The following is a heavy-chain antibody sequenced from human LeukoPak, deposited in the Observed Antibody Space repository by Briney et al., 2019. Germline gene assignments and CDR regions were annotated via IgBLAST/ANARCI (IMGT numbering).Heavy chain of an antibody. V-gene: IGHV3-7*01. Sequence: GGFLRLSCAVSGLTFSSSRMDWVRQAPWKGLEWVASINPDGNKKYSADSVKGRFTISRDNAENSLYLQMNSLRVEDTAFYYCARDLAYSRLDYWGQGMLVTVSS. CDR1: GLTFSSSR. CDR2: INPDGNKK. D-gene: IGHD5-18*01. J-gene: IGHJ4*02. CDR3: ARDLAYSRLDY.